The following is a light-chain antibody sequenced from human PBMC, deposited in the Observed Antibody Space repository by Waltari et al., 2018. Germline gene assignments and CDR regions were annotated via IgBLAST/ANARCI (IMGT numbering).Light chain of an antibody. V-gene: IGLV2-14*03. CDR1: SSDVGDYNY. CDR2: DVS. CDR3: SSYTSSNTGV. J-gene: IGLJ3*02. Sequence: QSALTQPASVSGSPGQSITISCTGTSSDVGDYNYVSWYQQHPGKAPKLMIYDVSNRPSGVSSRFSGSKSGNTASLTISGLQAEDEADYYCSSYTSSNTGVFGGGTKLTVL.